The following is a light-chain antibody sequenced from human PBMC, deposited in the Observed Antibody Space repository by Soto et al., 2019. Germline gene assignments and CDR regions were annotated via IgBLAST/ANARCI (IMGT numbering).Light chain of an antibody. Sequence: DIQMTQSPSTLSASVGDTVTITCRASQTISGWLAWYQQRPGKAPNLLIFDASTLESGVPSRFSGSGSGTTFTLTISSLQSDDFATYYCQQYEIFSGTFGPGTKVEI. CDR2: DAS. CDR3: QQYEIFSGT. J-gene: IGKJ1*01. V-gene: IGKV1-5*01. CDR1: QTISGW.